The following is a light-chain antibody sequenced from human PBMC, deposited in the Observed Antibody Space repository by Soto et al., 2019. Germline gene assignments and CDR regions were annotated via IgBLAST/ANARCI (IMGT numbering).Light chain of an antibody. V-gene: IGLV2-14*01. CDR3: TSKTSSTYVV. Sequence: QSALTQPASVSGSPGQSITISCTGTSSDVGGYNYVSWYQQHPGKAPKLMIYEVSNRPSGVSNRFSGSKSGNTASLTISGLQAVDEADYYCTSKTSSTYVVFGGGTKVTVL. J-gene: IGLJ2*01. CDR2: EVS. CDR1: SSDVGGYNY.